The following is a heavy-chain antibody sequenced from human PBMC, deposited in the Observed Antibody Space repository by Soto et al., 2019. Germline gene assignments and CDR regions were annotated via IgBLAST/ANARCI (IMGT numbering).Heavy chain of an antibody. CDR1: GGSLSGYY. CDR3: ASYHFLDLWTGSRRYMDV. CDR2: INHSGTA. J-gene: IGHJ6*03. V-gene: IGHV4-34*01. Sequence: QVHLEQWGAGLLNPSETLSLTCAVYGGSLSGYYWSWVRQSPGKGLEWIGEINHSGTANYNPSRNPRVTIAADTSKHQFYLRLTSVTAADSAVYYCASYHFLDLWTGSRRYMDVWGRGTPVTVSS. D-gene: IGHD3-9*01.